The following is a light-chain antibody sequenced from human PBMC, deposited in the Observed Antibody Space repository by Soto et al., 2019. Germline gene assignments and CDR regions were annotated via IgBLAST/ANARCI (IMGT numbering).Light chain of an antibody. CDR3: SSYTSRRTYV. CDR1: TSDIGGYHY. J-gene: IGLJ1*01. V-gene: IGLV2-14*01. CDR2: DVD. Sequence: QSALTQPASVSGSPGQSITISCTETTSDIGGYHYVSWYQQHPGKVPKLVIYDVDNRPSGVSDRFSGSKSGNTASLTISGLQAEDEADYFCSSYTSRRTYVFGTGTKLTVL.